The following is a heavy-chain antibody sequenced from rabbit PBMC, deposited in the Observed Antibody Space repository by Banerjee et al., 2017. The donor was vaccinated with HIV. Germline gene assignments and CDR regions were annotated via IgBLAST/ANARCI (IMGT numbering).Heavy chain of an antibody. CDR2: IHTGSGST. J-gene: IGHJ2*01. CDR3: AREGSYFGAFDP. V-gene: IGHV1S40*01. D-gene: IGHD8-1*01. CDR1: GFSFNNDDY. Sequence: QSLEESGGDLVKPGASLTLTCTASGFSFNNDDYIYWVRQAPGKGLEWIACIHTGSGSTYYASWAKGRFTISRTSSTTVTLQMTTLTAADTATYFCAREGSYFGAFDPWGPGTLVTVS.